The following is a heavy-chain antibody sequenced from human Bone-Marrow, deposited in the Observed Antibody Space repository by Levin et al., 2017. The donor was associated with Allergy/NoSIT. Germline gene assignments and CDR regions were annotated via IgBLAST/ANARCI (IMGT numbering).Heavy chain of an antibody. D-gene: IGHD3-3*01. CDR3: AREQSRFLEGLLGY. CDR1: GFTFSSYA. Sequence: PGGSLRLSCAASGFTFSSYAMHWVRQAPGKGLEWVAVISYDGSNKYYADSVKGRFTISRDNSKNTLYLQMNSLRAEDTAVYYCAREQSRFLEGLLGYWGQGTLVTVSS. CDR2: ISYDGSNK. V-gene: IGHV3-30-3*01. J-gene: IGHJ4*02.